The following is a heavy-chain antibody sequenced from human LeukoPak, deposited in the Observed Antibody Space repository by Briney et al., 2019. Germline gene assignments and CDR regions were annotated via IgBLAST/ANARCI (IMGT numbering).Heavy chain of an antibody. V-gene: IGHV3-48*01. Sequence: GGSLRLSCAASGFTFSTSGVGWVRQAPGKGLEWLSYITSATVTLYMDSVKGRFTISRDNSKNTLYLQMNSLRAEDTAVYYCASETGSSSWYMWFDPWGQGTLVTVSS. CDR2: ITSATVTL. D-gene: IGHD6-13*01. CDR3: ASETGSSSWYMWFDP. CDR1: GFTFSTSG. J-gene: IGHJ5*02.